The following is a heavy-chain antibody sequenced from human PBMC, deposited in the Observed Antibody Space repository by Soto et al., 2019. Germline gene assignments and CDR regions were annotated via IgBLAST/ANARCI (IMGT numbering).Heavy chain of an antibody. CDR2: IYKSTTT. Sequence: SETLSLTCSVSGDSISTVDYFWAWIRQPPGQALEYIGYIYKSTTTYYNPSFESRVAIPLDTSKSQFSLTVTSVTAADTAVYFCARGRYCLTGRCFPNWFDSWGQGTLVTVSS. J-gene: IGHJ5*01. CDR1: GDSISTVDYF. D-gene: IGHD2-15*01. CDR3: ARGRYCLTGRCFPNWFDS. V-gene: IGHV4-30-4*01.